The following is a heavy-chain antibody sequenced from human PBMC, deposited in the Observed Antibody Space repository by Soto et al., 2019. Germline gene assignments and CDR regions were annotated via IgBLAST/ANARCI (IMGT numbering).Heavy chain of an antibody. V-gene: IGHV1-46*01. D-gene: IGHD2-21*02. CDR1: GYTFTSYY. J-gene: IGHJ1*01. CDR2: INPSGGST. Sequence: QVQLVQSGAEVKKPGASVKVSCKASGYTFTSYYMHWVRQAPGQGLEWMGIINPSGGSTSYAQKFQGRVTMTRDTSTSTVYMELSSLRSEDTAVYYCAREGCGGDCYSNGHRYFQHWGQGTLVTVSS. CDR3: AREGCGGDCYSNGHRYFQH.